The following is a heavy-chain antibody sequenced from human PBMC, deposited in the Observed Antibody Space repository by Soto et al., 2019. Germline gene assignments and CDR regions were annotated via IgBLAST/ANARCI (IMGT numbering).Heavy chain of an antibody. D-gene: IGHD2-2*01. CDR1: GYTFTSYY. CDR3: ARDDCSSTSCQEYFQH. CDR2: INPSGGST. Sequence: ASVKVSCKASGYTFTSYYMHWVRQAPGQGLEWMGIINPSGGSTSYAQKFQGRVTMTRDTSTSTVYMELSSLRSEDTAVYYCARDDCSSTSCQEYFQHWGQGTLVTVS. J-gene: IGHJ1*01. V-gene: IGHV1-46*03.